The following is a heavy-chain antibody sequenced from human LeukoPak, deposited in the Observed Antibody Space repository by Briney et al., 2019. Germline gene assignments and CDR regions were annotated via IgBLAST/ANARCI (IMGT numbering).Heavy chain of an antibody. CDR3: AGLRIASSRDITTHYYYYGMDV. J-gene: IGHJ6*02. CDR1: GGSISSGGYY. CDR2: IYYSGST. D-gene: IGHD6-6*01. Sequence: SETLSLTCTVSGGSISSGGYYWSWIRQHPGKGLEWIGYIYYSGSTYYNPSLKSRVTISVDTSKNQFSLKLSSVTAADTAVYYCAGLRIASSRDITTHYYYYGMDVWGQGTTVTVSS. V-gene: IGHV4-31*03.